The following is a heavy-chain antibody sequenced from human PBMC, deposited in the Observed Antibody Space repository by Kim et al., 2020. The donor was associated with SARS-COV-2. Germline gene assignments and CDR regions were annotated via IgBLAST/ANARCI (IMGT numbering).Heavy chain of an antibody. CDR2: I. V-gene: IGHV3-48*02. Sequence: IYYADSVEGRFTCSRDNAKNSLFLKMDSLRDEDTALYYCVRERMGGAFDMWGQGTMVTVSS. CDR3: VRERMGGAFDM. J-gene: IGHJ3*02. D-gene: IGHD3-16*01.